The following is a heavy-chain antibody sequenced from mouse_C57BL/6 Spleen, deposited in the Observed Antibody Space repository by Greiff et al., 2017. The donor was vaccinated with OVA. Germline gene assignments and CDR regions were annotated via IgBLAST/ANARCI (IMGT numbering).Heavy chain of an antibody. Sequence: EVKLVESGGGLVKPGGSLKLSCAASGFTFSDYGMHWVRQAPEKGLEWVAYISSGSSTIYYADTVKGRFTISRDNAKNTLFLQMTSLRSEDTAMYDCAREDYYGSSYGWYFDVWGTGTTVTVSS. V-gene: IGHV5-17*01. CDR1: GFTFSDYG. D-gene: IGHD1-1*01. J-gene: IGHJ1*03. CDR2: ISSGSSTI. CDR3: AREDYYGSSYGWYFDV.